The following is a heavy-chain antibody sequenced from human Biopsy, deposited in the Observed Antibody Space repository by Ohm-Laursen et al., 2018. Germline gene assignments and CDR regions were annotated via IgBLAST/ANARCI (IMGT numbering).Heavy chain of an antibody. J-gene: IGHJ6*02. CDR2: INHSGRT. Sequence: SETLSLTCSVYGESFNGYYWSWIRQTPGKGLEWIGEINHSGRTNYKPSLKRRVTISVDTSKNQFSLKVRSVTAADTAVYYCVRGVDYYDPYHYYALDIWGQGTTVTVSS. V-gene: IGHV4-34*01. D-gene: IGHD3-22*01. CDR1: GESFNGYY. CDR3: VRGVDYYDPYHYYALDI.